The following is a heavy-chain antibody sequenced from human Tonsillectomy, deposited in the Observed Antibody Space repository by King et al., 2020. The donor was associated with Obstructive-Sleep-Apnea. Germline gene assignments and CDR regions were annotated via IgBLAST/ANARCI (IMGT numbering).Heavy chain of an antibody. J-gene: IGHJ3*02. CDR2: ISWNSGSI. D-gene: IGHD3-22*01. CDR3: AKDFYYDSSGYYYPFDI. V-gene: IGHV3-9*01. CDR1: GFTFDDYA. Sequence: VQLVESGGGLVQPGRSLRLSCAASGFTFDDYAMHWVRQAPGKGLEWGSGISWNSGSIGYADFVKGRFTISRDNAKNSLYLQMNSLRAEDTALYYCAKDFYYDSSGYYYPFDIWGQGTMVTVSS.